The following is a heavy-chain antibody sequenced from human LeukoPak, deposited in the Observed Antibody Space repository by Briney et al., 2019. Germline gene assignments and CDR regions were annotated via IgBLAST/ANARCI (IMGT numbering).Heavy chain of an antibody. CDR3: VRNYDNSGYTAFGY. D-gene: IGHD3-22*01. CDR2: IYSSGST. J-gene: IGHJ4*02. Sequence: PSQTLSLTCTVSGGSISSYYWSWIRQSPGKGLEWIGHIYSSGSTNYNPSLKSRVTISIDTSKNQFSLKLSSVTAADTALYYCVRNYDNSGYTAFGYWGRGTLVTVSS. V-gene: IGHV4-59*01. CDR1: GGSISSYY.